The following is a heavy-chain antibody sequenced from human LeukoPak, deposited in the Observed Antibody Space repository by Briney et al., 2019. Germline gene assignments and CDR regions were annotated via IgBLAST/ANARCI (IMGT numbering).Heavy chain of an antibody. V-gene: IGHV1-24*01. Sequence: GASVKVSCKVSGYTLTELSMHWVRQAPGKGLEWMGGFDPEDGETIYAQKLQGRVTMTEDTSTDTAYMELSSPRSEDTAVYYCATGTYGSGSYYNFMSDYWGQGTLVTVSS. CDR1: GYTLTELS. CDR3: ATGTYGSGSYYNFMSDY. CDR2: FDPEDGET. D-gene: IGHD3-10*01. J-gene: IGHJ4*02.